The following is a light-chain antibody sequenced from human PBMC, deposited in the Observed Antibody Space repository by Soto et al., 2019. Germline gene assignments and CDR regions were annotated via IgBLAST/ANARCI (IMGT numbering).Light chain of an antibody. CDR3: SSYTSSSIVV. CDR2: DVS. CDR1: SSDVGGYNY. Sequence: QSALTQPASVSGSPGQSITISCTGTSSDVGGYNYVSWYQQHPGKAPKLMIYDVSNRPAGVSNRFSGSKSGNTASLTSSGLQAEDEADYYCSSYTSSSIVVLGGGTKLTVL. J-gene: IGLJ2*01. V-gene: IGLV2-14*01.